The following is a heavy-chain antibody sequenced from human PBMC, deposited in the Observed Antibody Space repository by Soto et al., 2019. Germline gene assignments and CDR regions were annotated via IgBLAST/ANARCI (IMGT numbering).Heavy chain of an antibody. CDR2: IIPFLGKI. J-gene: IGHJ4*02. CDR3: ARETAHRGASGRPLLPENFDS. D-gene: IGHD3-10*01. V-gene: IGHV1-69*06. CDR1: GSIFITYG. Sequence: QVQLVQSGAEMKMPGSSVKVSCTTSGSIFITYGISWVRQAPGQGLEWMGGIIPFLGKINHAQNFQDRVTITADKATSTVYMELTNLRSEDTAVYYCARETAHRGASGRPLLPENFDSWGQGTLVTVSS.